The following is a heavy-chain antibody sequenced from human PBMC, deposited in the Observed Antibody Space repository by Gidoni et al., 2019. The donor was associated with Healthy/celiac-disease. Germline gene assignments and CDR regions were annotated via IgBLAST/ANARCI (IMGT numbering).Heavy chain of an antibody. CDR1: GFTFSSYA. CDR3: AKADGYRFVGEGY. CDR2: ISGSGGST. Sequence: EVRLLEPGGGLVKPGGSLGLSCAASGFTFSSYAMSWVRQAPGKGLEWVSAISGSGGSTYYADSVKGRFTISRDNSKNTLYLQMNSLRAEDTAVYYCAKADGYRFVGEGYWGQGTLVTVSS. J-gene: IGHJ4*02. D-gene: IGHD3-10*01. V-gene: IGHV3-23*01.